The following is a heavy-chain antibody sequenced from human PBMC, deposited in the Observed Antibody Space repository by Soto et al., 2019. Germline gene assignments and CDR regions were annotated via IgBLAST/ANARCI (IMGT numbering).Heavy chain of an antibody. CDR1: AGVIPSPNW. CDR2: IYHSGST. J-gene: IGHJ6*02. CDR3: ARASITIFGVVIPTYYYYGMDV. Sequence: SVTQSLTNSLAAGVIPSPNWLRCVRQPPVYGLECSGEIYHSGSTNYNPSVKSRVTVSVDKSKSQFTLKLSSVAAADTAVYYCARASITIFGVVIPTYYYYGMDVWGQGTTVTVAS. V-gene: IGHV4-4*02. D-gene: IGHD3-3*01.